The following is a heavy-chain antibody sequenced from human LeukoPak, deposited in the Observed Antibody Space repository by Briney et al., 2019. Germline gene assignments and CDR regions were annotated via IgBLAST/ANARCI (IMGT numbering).Heavy chain of an antibody. Sequence: GGSLRLSCAASGFTLGHYWMSFVRQAPGKGLEWVANTKQNGRVQNYVDSVKGRFTISGDNSKNTLYLQMNSLRAEDTAVYYCAKDEAVVYSSSSPWFDPWGQGTLVTVSS. CDR3: AKDEAVVYSSSSPWFDP. V-gene: IGHV3-7*03. CDR1: GFTLGHYW. CDR2: TKQNGRVQ. J-gene: IGHJ5*02. D-gene: IGHD6-6*01.